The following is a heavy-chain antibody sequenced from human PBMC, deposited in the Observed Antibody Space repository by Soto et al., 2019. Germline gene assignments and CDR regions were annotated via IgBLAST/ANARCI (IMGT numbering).Heavy chain of an antibody. CDR2: ISAYNGQT. CDR1: GYTFTSYG. J-gene: IGHJ4*02. D-gene: IGHD2-2*01. CDR3: ARDGCFSTSCRHLDS. V-gene: IGHV1-18*04. Sequence: ASVKVSCKASGYTFTSYGNTWVRPAPGQGLEWMVCISAYNGQTNYAQRLQDRVTLTTDTSTSTAYMEVRSLSSDDTAVYYCARDGCFSTSCRHLDSWGQGTLVTVSS.